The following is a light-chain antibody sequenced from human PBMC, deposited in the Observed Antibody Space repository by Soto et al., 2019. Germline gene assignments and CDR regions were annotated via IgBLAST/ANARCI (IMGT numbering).Light chain of an antibody. V-gene: IGLV4-69*01. CDR2: LNSDGSH. J-gene: IGLJ2*01. CDR3: QTWGAGILL. CDR1: SGHSNYA. Sequence: QLVLTQSPSASASLGASVKLTCTLSSGHSNYAIAWHQQQSEKGPRYLMKLNSDGSHSKGDGIPDRLSGSSSGAARYLTIAILQSEDEADYHCQTWGAGILLFGGGTHLTVL.